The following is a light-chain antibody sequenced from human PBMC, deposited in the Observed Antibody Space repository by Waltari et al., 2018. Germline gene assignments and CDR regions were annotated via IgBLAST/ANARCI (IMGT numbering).Light chain of an antibody. CDR1: QTVRTTY. CDR2: GAS. CDR3: QQYDISPLT. J-gene: IGKJ4*01. V-gene: IGKV3-20*01. Sequence: EIVLTQSPGPLSLSPGASATLSCRASQTVRTTYLAWYQQKPGQAPTLLIYGASSRATGIPDRFSGSGSGTDFSLTISSLEPEDFAVYYCQQYDISPLTFGGGTKVEIK.